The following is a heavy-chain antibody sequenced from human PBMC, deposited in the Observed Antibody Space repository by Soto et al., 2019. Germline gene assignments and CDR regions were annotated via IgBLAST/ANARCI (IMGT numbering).Heavy chain of an antibody. CDR2: ISGSGGST. Sequence: PXGSLRLSCAASGFTCSSYAMSWVRQAPGKGLEWVSAISGSGGSTYYADSVKGRFTISRDNSKNTLYLQMNSLRAEDTAVYYCAHSPIVVVIYLFDYWGQGTLVTVSS. J-gene: IGHJ4*02. D-gene: IGHD3-22*01. V-gene: IGHV3-23*01. CDR3: AHSPIVVVIYLFDY. CDR1: GFTCSSYA.